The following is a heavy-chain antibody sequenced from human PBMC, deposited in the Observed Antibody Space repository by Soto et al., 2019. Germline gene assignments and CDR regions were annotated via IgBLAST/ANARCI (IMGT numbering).Heavy chain of an antibody. CDR3: ARGRLQWMSLDI. D-gene: IGHD4-4*01. V-gene: IGHV1-8*01. CDR1: GYTFTSYD. CDR2: VNPNSGST. Sequence: ASVKVSCKASGYTFTSYDINWVRQATGQGLEWMGWVNPNSGSTVYAQKFQGRLTLARDTPISTAYLELSSLRSEDTAVYYCARGRLQWMSLDIWGQGTMVTVSS. J-gene: IGHJ3*02.